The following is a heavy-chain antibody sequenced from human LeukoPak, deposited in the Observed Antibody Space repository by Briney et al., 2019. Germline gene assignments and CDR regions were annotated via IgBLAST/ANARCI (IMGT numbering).Heavy chain of an antibody. CDR1: GFTFSSFA. Sequence: GSLRLSRAASGFTFSSFAMNWVRQAPGKGLEWVSSIDDSGDTTYYADSVKGRFTISRDNSKNTVYLQMDSLRAEDTAVYYCAKDRAGRRWLHFPFDSWGQGTLVTVSS. J-gene: IGHJ4*02. D-gene: IGHD5-24*01. CDR3: AKDRAGRRWLHFPFDS. CDR2: IDDSGDTT. V-gene: IGHV3-23*01.